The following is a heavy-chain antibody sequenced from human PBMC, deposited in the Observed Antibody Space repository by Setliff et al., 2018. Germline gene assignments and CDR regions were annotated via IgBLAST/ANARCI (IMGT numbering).Heavy chain of an antibody. J-gene: IGHJ3*01. V-gene: IGHV3-72*01. D-gene: IGHD3-22*01. CDR3: VRVLDYYDSNGYSVDAFDV. CDR1: GDSISSSSYY. Sequence: LSLTCTVSGDSISSSSYYCGWIRQPPGKGMEWVGRIRDKANRYTTGYAASVKGRFTMSREDLKNSVDLQLNSLKTEDTAVYYCVRVLDYYDSNGYSVDAFDVCGQGTMGTVS. CDR2: IRDKANRYTT.